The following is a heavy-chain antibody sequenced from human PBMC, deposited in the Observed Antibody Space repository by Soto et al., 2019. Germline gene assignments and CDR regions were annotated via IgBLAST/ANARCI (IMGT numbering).Heavy chain of an antibody. CDR1: GFTFSTYW. Sequence: PGGSLRLSCVASGFTFSTYWRHWVRQAPGKGLVWISRINSDGSSTVYADSVKGRFTISRDNAKNTLYLQMDSLRAEDTAVYYCAGDQLLSFGNPPGWFDPWGQGTLVTVSS. CDR2: INSDGSST. J-gene: IGHJ5*02. V-gene: IGHV3-74*03. D-gene: IGHD3-10*01. CDR3: AGDQLLSFGNPPGWFDP.